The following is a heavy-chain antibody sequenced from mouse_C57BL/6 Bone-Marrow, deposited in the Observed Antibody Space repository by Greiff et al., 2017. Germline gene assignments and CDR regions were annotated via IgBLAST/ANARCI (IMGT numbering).Heavy chain of an antibody. CDR1: GFTFSSYT. D-gene: IGHD2-3*01. CDR2: ISGGGGNT. Sequence: EVMLVESGGGLVKPGGSLKLSCAASGFTFSSYTMSWVRQTPEKRLEWVATISGGGGNTYYPDSVKGRFTISRDNAKNTLYLQMSSLRSEDTALYYCARHPYDGYPAWFAYWGQGTLVTVSA. CDR3: ARHPYDGYPAWFAY. J-gene: IGHJ3*01. V-gene: IGHV5-9*01.